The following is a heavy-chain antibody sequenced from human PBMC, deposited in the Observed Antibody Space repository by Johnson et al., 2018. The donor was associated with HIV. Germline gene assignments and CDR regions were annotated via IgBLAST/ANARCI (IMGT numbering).Heavy chain of an antibody. D-gene: IGHD1-26*01. CDR3: AKGPWDLPHAFNI. V-gene: IGHV3-23*04. J-gene: IGHJ3*02. CDR2: ISASGRDI. CDR1: ELTSSNYA. Sequence: VQLVESGGGLVQPGGSLRLSCVASELTSSNYAISWVRQAPGQGLEWVSAISASGRDIYYGDSVKGLFTISRDNSKNTLYLQMNSLRAEDPAVYYCAKGPWDLPHAFNIWCRGTMVIVSS.